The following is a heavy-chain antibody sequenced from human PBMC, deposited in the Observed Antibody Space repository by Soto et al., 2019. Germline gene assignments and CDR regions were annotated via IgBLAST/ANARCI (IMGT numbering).Heavy chain of an antibody. V-gene: IGHV1-18*01. J-gene: IGHJ5*02. D-gene: IGHD3-16*01. CDR3: AGEYDRWGEDRFGP. CDR2: ISDFEGHV. Sequence: QVQLVQCGAEMKKPGASVTVSCKASGYTFTNYGISWVRQAPGQGLEWMGWISDFEGHVNYAQKCQGRVTLAIDTSASTAYMELRRRTSEDAAIYYCAGEYDRWGEDRFGPWGLGTLVTVSS. CDR1: GYTFTNYG.